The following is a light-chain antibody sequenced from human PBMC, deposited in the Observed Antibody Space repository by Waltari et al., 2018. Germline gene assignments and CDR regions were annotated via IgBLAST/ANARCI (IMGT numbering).Light chain of an antibody. J-gene: IGLJ2*01. CDR2: DVI. CDR1: SSDLGSYCY. CDR3: SSYSSSGIVV. V-gene: IGLV2-14*03. Sequence: QSALTQPASVSGSPGQSNTISCTGTSSDLGSYCYVSWYQQPPGKAPKLMIYDVIFRPSGVSNRFSGSKSDNTASLTISGLQAEDEADYYCSSYSSSGIVVFGGGTKLTVL.